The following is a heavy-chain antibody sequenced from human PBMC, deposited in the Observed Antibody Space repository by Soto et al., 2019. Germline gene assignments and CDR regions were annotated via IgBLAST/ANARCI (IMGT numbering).Heavy chain of an antibody. J-gene: IGHJ4*02. D-gene: IGHD5-18*01. V-gene: IGHV4-59*01. CDR2: IFYSGST. CDR3: ARLKRGYSYGSVIDF. CDR1: GDSIRHYY. Sequence: LSLTCKVSGDSIRHYYWSWIRQPPGKRLEYIGYIFYSGSTNYNPSLRSRVVISVDTSRNQFALKLRSVTAADTATYYCARLKRGYSYGSVIDFWGRGXLVTVYS.